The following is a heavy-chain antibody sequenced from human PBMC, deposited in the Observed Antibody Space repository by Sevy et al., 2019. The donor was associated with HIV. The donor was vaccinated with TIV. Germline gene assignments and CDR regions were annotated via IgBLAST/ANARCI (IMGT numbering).Heavy chain of an antibody. D-gene: IGHD1-26*01. Sequence: ASVKVSCKASGYTFTNYHITWVRQAPGQGLEWMGWITPNNGNTNYARRLQGRVTMTTDTSTATAYMGLRSLRSDYTAVYYCARAPSGSQGPGQYFHHWGQGTLVTVSS. V-gene: IGHV1-18*01. CDR3: ARAPSGSQGPGQYFHH. J-gene: IGHJ1*01. CDR1: GYTFTNYH. CDR2: ITPNNGNT.